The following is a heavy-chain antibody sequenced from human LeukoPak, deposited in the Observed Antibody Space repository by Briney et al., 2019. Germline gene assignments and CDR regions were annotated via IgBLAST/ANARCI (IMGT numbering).Heavy chain of an antibody. D-gene: IGHD2-21*01. CDR1: GFTFSSYS. CDR2: ISSSSSPT. Sequence: GGSLRLSCAASGFTFSSYSMNWVRQAPGKGLEWVSYISSSSSPTYSADSVKGRFTISRNNGKNSLYLQMNSLRAEDTAVYYCVRDRGSGDDYSPDAFDIWGQGTMVTVSS. J-gene: IGHJ3*02. V-gene: IGHV3-48*01. CDR3: VRDRGSGDDYSPDAFDI.